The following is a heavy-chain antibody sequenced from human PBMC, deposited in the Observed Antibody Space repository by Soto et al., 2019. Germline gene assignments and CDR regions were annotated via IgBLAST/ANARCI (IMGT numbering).Heavy chain of an antibody. CDR1: GDSFTNYA. V-gene: IGHV1-69*01. D-gene: IGHD2-8*01. J-gene: IGHJ5*02. CDR3: GRYCTNTKCRGGYYLDL. CDR2: IILALGTP. Sequence: QVPLVQSGAEMKQPGSSVSVSCRASGDSFTNYAFTWVRQAPGQGPEWLGGIILALGTPHYSQRFQGRLTITADESSSTVYMELGSLRLDDTAVYYCGRYCTNTKCRGGYYLDLWGQGTLLTVSS.